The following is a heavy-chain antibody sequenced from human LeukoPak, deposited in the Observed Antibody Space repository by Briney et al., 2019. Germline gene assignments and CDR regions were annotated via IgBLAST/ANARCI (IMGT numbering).Heavy chain of an antibody. V-gene: IGHV4-59*08. J-gene: IGHJ2*01. CDR1: GGSISSYY. CDR2: IYYSGST. D-gene: IGHD2-21*01. CDR3: ARHSDNERCGAVWYFDL. Sequence: PSETLSLTCTVSGGSISSYYWSWIRQPPGKGLEWIGYIYYSGSTKYKPSLKSRVTISVDTSKNQFSLKLSSVTAADTAVYYCARHSDNERCGAVWYFDLWGRGTLVTVSS.